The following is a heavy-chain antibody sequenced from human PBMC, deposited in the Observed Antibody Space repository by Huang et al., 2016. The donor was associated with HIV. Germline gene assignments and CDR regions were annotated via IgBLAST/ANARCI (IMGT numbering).Heavy chain of an antibody. V-gene: IGHV4-39*01. CDR3: ASRTTVTTTSNYHYFYMDV. CDR2: IYYMGNG. Sequence: QLQLQESGPGLVKPSETLSITCTVSGGSISSSSYYWGWIRQSQGKGLEWIGGIYYMGNGYYNPSLKSRVTISVDRASNQFSLKMHSVTAADTAVYYCASRTTVTTTSNYHYFYMDVWGKGTTVIVSS. CDR1: GGSISSSSYY. D-gene: IGHD4-17*01. J-gene: IGHJ6*03.